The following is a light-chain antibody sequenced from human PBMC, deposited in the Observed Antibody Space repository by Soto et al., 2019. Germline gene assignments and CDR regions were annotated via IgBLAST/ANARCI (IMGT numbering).Light chain of an antibody. J-gene: IGKJ4*01. CDR2: GAS. V-gene: IGKV3-15*01. Sequence: EIVMTQSPATLSVSPGERATLSCRASQSVSSNLAWYQQKPGQAPRLLIYGASTRATGIPARFSGNGSGTEFTLTISSLQSEDFAVYYCQQYNNWPLTFGGGTKVVIK. CDR1: QSVSSN. CDR3: QQYNNWPLT.